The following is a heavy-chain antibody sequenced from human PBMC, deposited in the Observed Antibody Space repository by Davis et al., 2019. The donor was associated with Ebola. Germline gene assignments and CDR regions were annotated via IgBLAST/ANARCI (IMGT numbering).Heavy chain of an antibody. CDR1: GFTFSSYA. CDR2: MSYDGSNE. D-gene: IGHD3-3*01. CDR3: AKDEPQTYDFWSSYYDS. V-gene: IGHV3-30*18. Sequence: GESLKISCATSGFTFSSYAIHWVRRAPGKGLEWVAVMSYDGSNEYYADSVKGRFIISRDISKKTLYLQMNSLRAEDTAVYYCAKDEPQTYDFWSSYYDSWGPGTLVTVSS. J-gene: IGHJ4*02.